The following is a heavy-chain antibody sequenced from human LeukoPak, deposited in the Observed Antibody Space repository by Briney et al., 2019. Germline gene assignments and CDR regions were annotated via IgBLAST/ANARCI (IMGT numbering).Heavy chain of an antibody. J-gene: IGHJ4*02. Sequence: GGSLRLSCAASGFTVSSNYMSWVRQAPGKGLEWVSAISGSGGSTYYADSVKGRFTISRDNSKNTLYLQMNSLRAEDTAVYYCAKDRGYYGSGSTSHFDYWGQGTLVTVSS. CDR1: GFTVSSNY. V-gene: IGHV3-23*01. CDR2: ISGSGGST. D-gene: IGHD3-10*01. CDR3: AKDRGYYGSGSTSHFDY.